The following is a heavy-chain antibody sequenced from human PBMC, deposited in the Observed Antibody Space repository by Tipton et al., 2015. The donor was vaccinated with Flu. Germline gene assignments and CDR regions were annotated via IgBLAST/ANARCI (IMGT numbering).Heavy chain of an antibody. CDR3: AFGGGSLDH. CDR2: INQDGSES. J-gene: IGHJ5*02. V-gene: IGHV3-7*01. CDR1: GFAFRNFY. D-gene: IGHD3-10*01. Sequence: SLRLSCVASGFAFRNFYMTWVRQAPREGLEWVARINQDGSESSYVDSVRGRFIISRDNTRNSLFLQMNSLRNEDTAVYYCAFGGGSLDHWGQGILVTVSS.